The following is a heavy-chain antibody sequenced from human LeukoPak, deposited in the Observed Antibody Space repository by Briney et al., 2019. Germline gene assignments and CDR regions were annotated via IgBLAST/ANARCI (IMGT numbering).Heavy chain of an antibody. Sequence: ASVKVSCKASGYTLTSYGISWVRQAPGQGLEWMGWISAYNGNTNYAQKLQGRVTMTTDTSTSTAYMELRSLRSDDTAVCYCARDDVERPYYMDVWGKGTTVTVSS. V-gene: IGHV1-18*01. D-gene: IGHD6-25*01. CDR1: GYTLTSYG. CDR2: ISAYNGNT. CDR3: ARDDVERPYYMDV. J-gene: IGHJ6*03.